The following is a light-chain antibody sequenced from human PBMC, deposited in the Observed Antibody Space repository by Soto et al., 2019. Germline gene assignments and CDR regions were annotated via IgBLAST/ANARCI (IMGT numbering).Light chain of an antibody. V-gene: IGLV2-14*01. CDR1: SSDVGAYNY. CDR3: SSYTSSSTWV. J-gene: IGLJ3*02. CDR2: EVR. Sequence: QSALTQPASVSGSPGQSITISCTGTSSDVGAYNYVSRYQQHPGKAPKLMIYEVRNRPSGVSDRFSGSRSGNTASLTISGLQAEDESDYYCSSYTSSSTWVFGGGTKLTLL.